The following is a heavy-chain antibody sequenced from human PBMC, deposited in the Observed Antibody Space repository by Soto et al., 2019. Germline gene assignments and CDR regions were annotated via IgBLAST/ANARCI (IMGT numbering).Heavy chain of an antibody. CDR3: ATSYGNAWYTY. D-gene: IGHD6-13*01. CDR1: GDSVSSSNYY. Sequence: PSETLSLTCTVSGDSVSSSNYYWGWIRQPPGKGLEWIGSVYYSGSTYYNPSLKSRLTISVDTSKNQFTLQLTSVTVVDTAVYYCATSYGNAWYTYWGQGTQVTVSS. J-gene: IGHJ4*02. CDR2: VYYSGST. V-gene: IGHV4-39*06.